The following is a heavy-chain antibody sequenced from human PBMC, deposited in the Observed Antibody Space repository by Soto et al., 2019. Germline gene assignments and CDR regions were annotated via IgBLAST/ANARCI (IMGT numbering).Heavy chain of an antibody. CDR2: VYPGDSDT. CDR3: ARGLNWNYIMNWLDT. J-gene: IGHJ5*02. Sequence: LGESLKISCRTSVYGFPTYWIAWVRQRPGKGLEWMGAVYPGDSDTKYSPSFQGRVTISADRSIGTAFLQWSSLNASDTAMYYCARGLNWNYIMNWLDTWGKGTLVTDSS. D-gene: IGHD3-16*01. V-gene: IGHV5-51*01. CDR1: VYGFPTYW.